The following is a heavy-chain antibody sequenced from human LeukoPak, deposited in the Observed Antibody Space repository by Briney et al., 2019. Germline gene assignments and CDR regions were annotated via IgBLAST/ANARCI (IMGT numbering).Heavy chain of an antibody. Sequence: PSETLSLTCTVSGGPMSHSSYYWGWIRQPPGGGLEWIGSINYAGSTYYNPSLKTRVIISVDTSNKEFSLRLGFVAATDTATYYRARHRRDEFWSGLYYYYMDVWGKGTTVIVSS. CDR1: GGPMSHSSYY. D-gene: IGHD3-3*01. CDR3: ARHRRDEFWSGLYYYYMDV. V-gene: IGHV4-39*01. J-gene: IGHJ6*03. CDR2: INYAGST.